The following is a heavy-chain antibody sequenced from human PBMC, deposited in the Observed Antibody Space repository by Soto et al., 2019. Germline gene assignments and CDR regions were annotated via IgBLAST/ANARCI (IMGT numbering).Heavy chain of an antibody. CDR3: ARGSGYDEYYYYYYMDV. Sequence: GGSLRLSCAASGFTFSSYGMHWVRQAPGKGPEWVAVIWYDGSNKYYADSVKGRFTISRDNSKNTLYLQMNSLRAEDTAVYYCARGSGYDEYYYYYYMDVWGKGTTVTVSS. CDR1: GFTFSSYG. CDR2: IWYDGSNK. J-gene: IGHJ6*03. D-gene: IGHD5-12*01. V-gene: IGHV3-33*08.